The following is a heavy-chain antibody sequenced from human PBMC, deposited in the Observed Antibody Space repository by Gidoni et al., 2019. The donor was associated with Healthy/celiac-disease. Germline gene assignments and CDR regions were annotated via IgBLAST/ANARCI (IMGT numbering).Heavy chain of an antibody. CDR1: GVFLSCLLYL. V-gene: IGHV4-39*01. D-gene: IGHD3-22*01. J-gene: IGHJ5*02. CDR2: IYYSGST. CDR3: ARGTRVLDYDSSGYQLNWFDP. Sequence: HLPLPVSRPGLVTPSETLPLICTVSGVFLSCLLYLCRRIRQPPGKELEWIGSIYYSGSTYYNADLKNRVSISEDTSKNQCALKPSSVTAADTAVYYCARGTRVLDYDSSGYQLNWFDPWGQGTLVTVSS.